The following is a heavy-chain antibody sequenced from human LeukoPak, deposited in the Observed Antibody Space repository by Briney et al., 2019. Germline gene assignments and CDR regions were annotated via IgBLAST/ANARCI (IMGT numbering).Heavy chain of an antibody. V-gene: IGHV3-48*04. D-gene: IGHD3-22*01. CDR3: ARAGYYYDSSGYYYER. Sequence: GGSLRLSCAASGFTFSSYSMNWVRQAPGKGLEWVSYISSSSSTIYYADSVKGRFTISRDNAKNSLYLQMNSLRAEDTAVYYCARAGYYYDSSGYYYERWGQGTLVTVSS. CDR1: GFTFSSYS. J-gene: IGHJ4*02. CDR2: ISSSSSTI.